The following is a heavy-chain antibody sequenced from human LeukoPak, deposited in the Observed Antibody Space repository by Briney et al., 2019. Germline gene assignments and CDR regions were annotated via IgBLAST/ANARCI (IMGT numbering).Heavy chain of an antibody. CDR1: GYTFTRYG. CDR3: ARRTAEEHRDAFDI. Sequence: GSSVKVSCKASGYTFTRYGISWVRQAPGQGLEWMGWISAYNDNTNYAQKLQGRVTMTTDTSTSTAYMELTSMRSDDTAVYYCARRTAEEHRDAFDIWGQETVVTVSS. J-gene: IGHJ3*02. CDR2: ISAYNDNT. D-gene: IGHD1-26*01. V-gene: IGHV1-18*01.